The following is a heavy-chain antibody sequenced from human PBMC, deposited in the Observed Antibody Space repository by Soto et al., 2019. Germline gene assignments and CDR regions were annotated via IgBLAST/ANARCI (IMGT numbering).Heavy chain of an antibody. CDR1: GFIFTNYA. J-gene: IGHJ4*02. CDR2: ISGSGGSV. Sequence: EVQLLESGGGLVQPGGSLRLSCAASGFIFTNYAMNWVRQAPGKGLEWVSSISGSGGSVYYADSVKGRFTISRDNSENTLYLQMSSLRADDAAVYYWAKDPVVSSDSSWFYFDYWGRGTLVTVSS. CDR3: AKDPVVSSDSSWFYFDY. D-gene: IGHD6-13*01. V-gene: IGHV3-23*01.